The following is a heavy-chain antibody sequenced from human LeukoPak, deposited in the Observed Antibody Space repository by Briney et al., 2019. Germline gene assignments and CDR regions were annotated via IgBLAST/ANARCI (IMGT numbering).Heavy chain of an antibody. CDR1: GGSFSGYY. D-gene: IGHD3-22*01. V-gene: IGHV4-34*01. J-gene: IGHJ4*02. CDR2: INHSGST. Sequence: PSETLSLTCAVYGGSFSGYYWSWIRQPPGKGLEWIGEINHSGSTNYNPSPKSRVTISVDTSKNQFSLKLSSVTAADTAVYYCARARIYYYDSRGPTFDYWGQGTLVTVSS. CDR3: ARARIYYYDSRGPTFDY.